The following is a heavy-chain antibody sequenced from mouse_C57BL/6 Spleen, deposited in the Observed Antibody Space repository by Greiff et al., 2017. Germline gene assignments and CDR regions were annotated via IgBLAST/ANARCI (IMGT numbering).Heavy chain of an antibody. J-gene: IGHJ3*01. CDR2: ISSGGSYT. CDR3: ARHEGYGNSGPFAY. D-gene: IGHD2-1*01. Sequence: EVQRVESGGDLVKPGGSLKLSCAASGFTFSSYGMSWVRQTPDKRLEWVATISSGGSYTYYPDSVKGRFTISRDNAKNTLYLQMSSLKSEDTAMYYCARHEGYGNSGPFAYWGQGTLVTVAA. V-gene: IGHV5-6*01. CDR1: GFTFSSYG.